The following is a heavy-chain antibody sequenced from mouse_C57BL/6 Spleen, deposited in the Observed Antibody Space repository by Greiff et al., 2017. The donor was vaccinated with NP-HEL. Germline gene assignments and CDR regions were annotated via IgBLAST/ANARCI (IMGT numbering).Heavy chain of an antibody. V-gene: IGHV1-82*01. CDR2: IYPGDGDT. CDR3: AMYDYELGAWFAH. D-gene: IGHD2-4*01. Sequence: QVQLQQSGPELVKPGASVKISCKASGYAFSSSWMNWVKQRPGKGLEWIGRIYPGDGDTNYNGKFKGKATLTADKSSSTAYMQLSSLTSEDSAVYFCAMYDYELGAWFAHWGQGTLVTVSA. J-gene: IGHJ3*01. CDR1: GYAFSSSW.